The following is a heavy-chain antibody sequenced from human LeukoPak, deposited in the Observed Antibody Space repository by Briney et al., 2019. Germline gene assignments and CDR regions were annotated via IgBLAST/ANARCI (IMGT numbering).Heavy chain of an antibody. CDR1: GGSFSGYY. CDR2: INHSGST. CDR3: TRDRRIAAAGTGSSVWFDP. V-gene: IGHV4-34*01. Sequence: SETLPLTCAVYGGSFSGYYWSWIRQPPGKGLEWIGEINHSGSTNYNPSLKSRVTISEDTSKNQFSLKLSSVTAADTAVYYCTRDRRIAAAGTGSSVWFDPWGQGTLVTVSS. J-gene: IGHJ5*02. D-gene: IGHD6-13*01.